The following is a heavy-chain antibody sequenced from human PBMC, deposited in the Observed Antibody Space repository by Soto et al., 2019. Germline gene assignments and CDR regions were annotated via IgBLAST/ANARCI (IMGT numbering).Heavy chain of an antibody. CDR3: ARSTQDYYDSSGYRARLYYYYGTDV. CDR2: IYYSGST. D-gene: IGHD3-22*01. J-gene: IGHJ6*02. V-gene: IGHV4-59*01. Sequence: SETLSLTCTVSGGSISSDYWSWIRQPPGKGLEWIGYIYYSGSTNYNPSLKSRVTISVDTSKNQFSLKLSSVTAADTAVYYCARSTQDYYDSSGYRARLYYYYGTDVWGQGTTVTVSS. CDR1: GGSISSDY.